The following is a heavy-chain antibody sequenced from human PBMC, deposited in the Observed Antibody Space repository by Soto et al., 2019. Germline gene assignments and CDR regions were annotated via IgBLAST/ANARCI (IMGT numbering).Heavy chain of an antibody. CDR3: ARAIVVVTATHGGAFDY. J-gene: IGHJ4*02. D-gene: IGHD2-21*02. Sequence: QLQLQESGPGLVKPSETLSLTCTVSGGSISSSSYYWGWIRQPPGKGLEWIGSIYYSGSTYYNPSLKSRVTISVDTSKSQFSLKLSSVTAADTAVYYCARAIVVVTATHGGAFDYWGQGTLVTVSS. V-gene: IGHV4-39*01. CDR2: IYYSGST. CDR1: GGSISSSSYY.